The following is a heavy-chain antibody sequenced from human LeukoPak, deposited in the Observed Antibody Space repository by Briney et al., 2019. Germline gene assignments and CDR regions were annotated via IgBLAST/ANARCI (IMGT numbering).Heavy chain of an antibody. Sequence: GESLKISCKGSGYSFTSYWISWVRQMPGKGLEWMGRIDPSDSYTNYSPSFQGHVTISADKSISTAYLQWSSLKASDTAMYYCARHTYYYDSSGYYLAYWGQGTLVTVSS. J-gene: IGHJ4*02. CDR2: IDPSDSYT. CDR1: GYSFTSYW. D-gene: IGHD3-22*01. V-gene: IGHV5-10-1*01. CDR3: ARHTYYYDSSGYYLAY.